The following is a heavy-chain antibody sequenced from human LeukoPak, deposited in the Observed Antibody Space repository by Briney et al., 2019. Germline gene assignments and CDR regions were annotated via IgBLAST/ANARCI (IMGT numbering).Heavy chain of an antibody. CDR2: IIPIFGTA. J-gene: IGHJ6*02. Sequence: SVKVSCKASGYTFTSYGISWVRQAPGQGLEWMGGIIPIFGTANYAQKFQGRVTITADESTSTAYMELSSLRSEDTAVYYCARPTGGIVVGEGMDVWGQGTTVTVSS. V-gene: IGHV1-69*13. CDR1: GYTFTSYG. D-gene: IGHD2-15*01. CDR3: ARPTGGIVVGEGMDV.